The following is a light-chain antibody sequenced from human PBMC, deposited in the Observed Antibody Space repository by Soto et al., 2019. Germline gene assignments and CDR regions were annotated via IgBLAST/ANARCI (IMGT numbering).Light chain of an antibody. Sequence: DIQMTPSPSTLAVAVGDRVTIPCRASQSISSWLPWYQQKPGTAPKLLIYKASTLQSGVPSRFSSSGSGTEFTLTISSLQPDDSATYYCQQYNDNWTFGQGTKVEIK. CDR1: QSISSW. CDR3: QQYNDNWT. V-gene: IGKV1-5*03. CDR2: KAS. J-gene: IGKJ1*01.